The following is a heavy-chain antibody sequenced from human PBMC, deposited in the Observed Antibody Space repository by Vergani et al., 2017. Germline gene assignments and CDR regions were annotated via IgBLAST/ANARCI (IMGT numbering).Heavy chain of an antibody. CDR3: ARASAVNGDYFDY. J-gene: IGHJ4*02. D-gene: IGHD4-17*01. Sequence: QVQLVQSGAEVKKPGASVKVSCKASGYTFTGYYMHWVRQAPGQGLEWMGRIIPIFGTANYAQKFQGRVTITADESTSTAYMELSSLRSEDTAVYYCARASAVNGDYFDYWGQGTLVTVSS. CDR1: GYTFTGYY. V-gene: IGHV1-69*18. CDR2: IIPIFGTA.